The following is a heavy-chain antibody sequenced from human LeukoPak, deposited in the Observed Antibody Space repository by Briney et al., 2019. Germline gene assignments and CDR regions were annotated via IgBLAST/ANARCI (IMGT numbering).Heavy chain of an antibody. Sequence: PGGSLRLSCAASGFTFSSYAMSWVRQAPGKGLEWVSAISGSGGSTYYADSVKGRFTISRDNSKNTLYLQMSSLRAEDTAVYYCAKADAAGDYYYYYYMDVWGKGTAVTVSS. CDR2: ISGSGGST. V-gene: IGHV3-23*01. CDR1: GFTFSSYA. CDR3: AKADAAGDYYYYYYMDV. D-gene: IGHD3-10*01. J-gene: IGHJ6*03.